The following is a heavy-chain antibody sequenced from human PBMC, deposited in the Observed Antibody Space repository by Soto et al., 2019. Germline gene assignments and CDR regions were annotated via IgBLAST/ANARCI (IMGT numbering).Heavy chain of an antibody. J-gene: IGHJ6*02. V-gene: IGHV1-2*04. CDR2: INPKSGGT. D-gene: IGHD2-8*01. Sequence: PVKVSCKASGYSFTDYHIHWVRQAPGQGLEWLGRINPKSGGTSTAQKFQGWVTMTRDRSISTVYMELTRLRSDDTAVYFCARGHSTDCSNGVCSFFYNHEMDVWGQGTTVTVSS. CDR3: ARGHSTDCSNGVCSFFYNHEMDV. CDR1: GYSFTDYH.